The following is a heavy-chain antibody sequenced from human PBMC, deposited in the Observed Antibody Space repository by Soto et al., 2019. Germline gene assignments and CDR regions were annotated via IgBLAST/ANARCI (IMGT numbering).Heavy chain of an antibody. Sequence: GESLKISCKGSGYSFTSYWISWVRQIPGKGLEWMGRIDPSDSYTNYSPSFQGHVTISADKSISTAYLQWSSLKASDTAMYYCARHRAAAGPYNWFDPWGQGTLVTVSS. D-gene: IGHD6-13*01. CDR1: GYSFTSYW. CDR3: ARHRAAAGPYNWFDP. V-gene: IGHV5-10-1*01. J-gene: IGHJ5*02. CDR2: IDPSDSYT.